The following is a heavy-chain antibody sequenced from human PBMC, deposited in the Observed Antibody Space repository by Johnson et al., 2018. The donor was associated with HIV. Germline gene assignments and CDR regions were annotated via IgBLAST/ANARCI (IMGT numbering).Heavy chain of an antibody. Sequence: VQLLESGGGLVQPGGSLRLSCAASGFSFSNYAMIWVRQPPGKGLEFVSGIHGSGDVTKYADSVRGRFTVSRDNSKGTLYLQLNSLRAEDTAMYYCGRSQGGALYGIPFLSWAFDIWGQGTMVTVSS. CDR1: GFSFSNYA. J-gene: IGHJ3*02. D-gene: IGHD3-9*01. V-gene: IGHV3-23*01. CDR3: GRSQGGALYGIPFLSWAFDI. CDR2: IHGSGDVT.